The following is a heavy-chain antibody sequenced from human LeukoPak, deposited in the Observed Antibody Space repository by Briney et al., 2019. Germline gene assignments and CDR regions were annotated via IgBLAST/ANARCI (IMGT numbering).Heavy chain of an antibody. Sequence: PGGSLRLSCAASGFTFRNYVIHWVRQAPGKGLEWVASINPDGNKKYSADSVKGRFTISRDNAENSLYLQMNSLRVEDTAFYYCARDLAYSRLDYWGQGMLVTVSS. V-gene: IGHV3-7*01. CDR1: GFTFRNYV. CDR3: ARDLAYSRLDY. CDR2: INPDGNKK. J-gene: IGHJ4*02. D-gene: IGHD5-18*01.